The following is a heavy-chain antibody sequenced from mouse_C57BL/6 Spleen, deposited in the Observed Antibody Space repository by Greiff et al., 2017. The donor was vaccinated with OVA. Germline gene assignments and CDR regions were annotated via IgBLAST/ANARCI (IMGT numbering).Heavy chain of an antibody. CDR1: GYTFTSYW. J-gene: IGHJ2*01. CDR2: IDPSDSYT. V-gene: IGHV1-59*01. CDR3: ARPSWDADY. Sequence: QVQLQQPGAELVRPGTSVKLSCKASGYTFTSYWMHWVKQRPGQGLEWIGVIDPSDSYTNYNQKFKGKATLTVDTSSSTAYMQLSSLTSEDSAVYYCARPSWDADYWGQGTTLTVSS. D-gene: IGHD4-1*01.